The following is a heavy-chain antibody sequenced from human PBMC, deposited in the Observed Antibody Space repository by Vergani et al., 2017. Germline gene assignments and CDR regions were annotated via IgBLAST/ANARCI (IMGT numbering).Heavy chain of an antibody. J-gene: IGHJ4*02. D-gene: IGHD3-22*01. CDR1: GGSISSGDYY. CDR3: ARHGNNDSSGYYYGFDY. Sequence: QVQLQESGPRLVKPSQTLSLTCTVSGGSISSGDYYWSWIRQPPGKGLEWIGYIYYSGSTYYNPSLKSRVTISVDTSKNQFSLKLSSVTAADTAVYYCARHGNNDSSGYYYGFDYWGQGTLVTVSS. CDR2: IYYSGST. V-gene: IGHV4-30-4*01.